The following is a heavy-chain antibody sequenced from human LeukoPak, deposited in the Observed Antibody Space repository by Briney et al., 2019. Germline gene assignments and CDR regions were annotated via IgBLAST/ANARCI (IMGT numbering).Heavy chain of an antibody. J-gene: IGHJ1*01. CDR3: ARDHSPEYNSSAGYFQL. Sequence: GGALRLSCAASGFTFSTYAMSWVRQAPGKGLEWVSIISINGGSTYYADSVKGGVTISRDQSKNTLYLQMNSLRAEDTAVYYCARDHSPEYNSSAGYFQLWGQGTLVTVSS. D-gene: IGHD6-6*01. CDR1: GFTFSTYA. CDR2: ISINGGST. V-gene: IGHV3-23*01.